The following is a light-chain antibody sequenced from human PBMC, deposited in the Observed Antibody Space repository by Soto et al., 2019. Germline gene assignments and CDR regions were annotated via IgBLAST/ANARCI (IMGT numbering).Light chain of an antibody. CDR3: QHYGTAAL. CDR1: ESVSTSY. V-gene: IGKV3-20*01. Sequence: EIVLTQSPGTMYLSPGERATLSCRASESVSTSYLAWYQQKPGQAHRLLIYGASGRATGIPDRFSVSASGTDFTLTIISLEPGDFELYYCQHYGTAALFGPGTKVDLK. CDR2: GAS. J-gene: IGKJ3*01.